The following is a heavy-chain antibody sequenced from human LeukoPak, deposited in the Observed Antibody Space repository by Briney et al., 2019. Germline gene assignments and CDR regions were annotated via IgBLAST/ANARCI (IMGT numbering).Heavy chain of an antibody. V-gene: IGHV4-4*07. CDR1: GGSISSYY. Sequence: SETLSLTCTVSGGSISSYYWSWIRQPAGKGLEWIGRIYTSGSTNYNPSLKSRVTMSVDTSKNQFSLKLSSVTAADTAVYYCARDTSGYSSGWSNYYFDYWGQGTLVTVSS. CDR3: ARDTSGYSSGWSNYYFDY. D-gene: IGHD6-19*01. J-gene: IGHJ4*02. CDR2: IYTSGST.